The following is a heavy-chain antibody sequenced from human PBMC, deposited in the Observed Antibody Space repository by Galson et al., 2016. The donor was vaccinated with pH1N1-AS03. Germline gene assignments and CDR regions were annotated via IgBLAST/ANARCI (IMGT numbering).Heavy chain of an antibody. CDR3: ARKRYYANFDY. D-gene: IGHD1-26*01. J-gene: IGHJ4*02. CDR1: GGSFSGYY. V-gene: IGHV4-34*01. Sequence: LTCAVYGGSFSGYYWSWIRQSPGKGLEWIGEINDSGSTNYNPSLKSRVTISINTSKIQFSLNLSSVTAADTAVYYCARKRYYANFDYWGQGTLVIVSS. CDR2: INDSGST.